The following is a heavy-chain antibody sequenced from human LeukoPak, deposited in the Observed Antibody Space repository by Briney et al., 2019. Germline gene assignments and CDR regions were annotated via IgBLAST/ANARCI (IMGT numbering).Heavy chain of an antibody. CDR1: GGSISSSSYY. CDR2: IYYSGST. J-gene: IGHJ4*02. V-gene: IGHV4-39*01. D-gene: IGHD4-23*01. CDR3: ARADYGGKTGYFDY. Sequence: SETLSLTCTVSGGSISSSSYYWGWIRQPPVKGLEWIGSIYYSGSTYYNPSLKSRVTISVDTSKNQFSPKLSSVTAADTAVYYCARADYGGKTGYFDYWGQGTLVTVSS.